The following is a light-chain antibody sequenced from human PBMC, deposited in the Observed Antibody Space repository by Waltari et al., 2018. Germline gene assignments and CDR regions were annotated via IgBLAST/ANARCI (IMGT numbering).Light chain of an antibody. CDR2: LNT. Sequence: QSVLTQPPSLSAAPGPRITISCTGSSSTIGAGYDINWYQHTPGPAPKHLSYLNTNRPSGVPDRFSGSKSGASASLAITGLQAEDEADYYCQSYDKSLRHAVFGGGTQLTV. CDR1: SSTIGAGYD. CDR3: QSYDKSLRHAV. J-gene: IGLJ7*01. V-gene: IGLV1-40*01.